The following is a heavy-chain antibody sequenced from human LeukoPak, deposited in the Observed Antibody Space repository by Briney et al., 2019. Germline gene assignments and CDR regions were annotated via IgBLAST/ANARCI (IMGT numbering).Heavy chain of an antibody. D-gene: IGHD3-10*01. CDR2: TYYRSKWYN. J-gene: IGHJ5*02. Sequence: SQTLSLTCAISGDSVSSNSAAWNWIRQSPSRGLEWLGRTYYRSKWYNDYAVSVKSRININPDTSKNQFSLQLNSVTPEDTAVYYCARGMVRGVIMGQNWFDPWGQGTLVTVSS. CDR3: ARGMVRGVIMGQNWFDP. V-gene: IGHV6-1*01. CDR1: GDSVSSNSAA.